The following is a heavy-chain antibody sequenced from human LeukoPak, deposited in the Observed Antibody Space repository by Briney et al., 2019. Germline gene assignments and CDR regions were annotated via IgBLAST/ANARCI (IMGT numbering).Heavy chain of an antibody. CDR3: ASGLRWLRYFQH. CDR1: GFTFSTYG. D-gene: IGHD4-23*01. V-gene: IGHV3-30*02. J-gene: IGHJ1*01. Sequence: GGSLRLSCVASGFTFSTYGMHWVRQAPGKGLEWVAFIRYDESVKSYADSVKGRFTISRDNSKNTLYLQMNSLRAEDTAVYYCASGLRWLRYFQHWGQGTLVTVSS. CDR2: IRYDESVK.